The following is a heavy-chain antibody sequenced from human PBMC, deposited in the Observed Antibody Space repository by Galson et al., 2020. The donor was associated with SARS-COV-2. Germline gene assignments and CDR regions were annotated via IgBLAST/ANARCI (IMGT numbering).Heavy chain of an antibody. V-gene: IGHV1-24*01. CDR3: ATGPVVPAAILGWFDT. CDR1: GYTLTELS. J-gene: IGHJ5*02. Sequence: ASVKVSCKVSGYTLTELSMHWVRQAPGKGLEWMGGFDPEDGETIYAQKFQGRVTMTEDTSTDTAYMELSSLRSEDTAVYYCATGPVVPAAILGWFDTWGQGTLVTVSS. D-gene: IGHD2-2*02. CDR2: FDPEDGET.